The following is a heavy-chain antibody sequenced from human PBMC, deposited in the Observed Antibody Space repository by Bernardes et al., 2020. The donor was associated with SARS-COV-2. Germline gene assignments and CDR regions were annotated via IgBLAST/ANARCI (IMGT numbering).Heavy chain of an antibody. D-gene: IGHD2-15*01. Sequence: TLSLTCAVYGGSFSGYYWSWIRQPPGKGLEWIGEINHSGSTNYNPSLKSRVTISVDTSKNQFSLKLSSVTAADTAVYYCAKSVVVVAATSWFDPWGQGTLVTVSS. V-gene: IGHV4-34*01. CDR1: GGSFSGYY. J-gene: IGHJ5*02. CDR3: AKSVVVVAATSWFDP. CDR2: INHSGST.